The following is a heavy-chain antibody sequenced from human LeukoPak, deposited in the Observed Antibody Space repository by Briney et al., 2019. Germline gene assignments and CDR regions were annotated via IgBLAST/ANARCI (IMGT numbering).Heavy chain of an antibody. J-gene: IGHJ4*02. V-gene: IGHV4-38-2*02. D-gene: IGHD6-13*01. CDR3: ARGRRWGAAAGTADY. Sequence: SETLSLTCTVSGYSISSGYYWGWIRQPPGKGLEWIGSIYHSGSTYYNPSLKSRVTISVDTSKNQFSLKLSSVTAADTAVYYCARGRRWGAAAGTADYWGQGTLVTVSS. CDR1: GYSISSGYY. CDR2: IYHSGST.